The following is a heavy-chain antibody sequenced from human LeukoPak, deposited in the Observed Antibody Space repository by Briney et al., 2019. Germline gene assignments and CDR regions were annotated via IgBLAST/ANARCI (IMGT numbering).Heavy chain of an antibody. J-gene: IGHJ4*02. V-gene: IGHV3-11*03. D-gene: IGHD1-26*01. CDR3: ARHPDGSLSLDY. CDR2: ISSSGSHT. CDR1: GFIFSDYY. Sequence: GGSLRLSCVASGFIFSDYYMSWIRQAPGKGLEWVSYISSSGSHTNYADSVTGRFTISRNNAKKSLHLQMNSRRAEDTAVYYFARHPDGSLSLDYWGQGTLVTVSS.